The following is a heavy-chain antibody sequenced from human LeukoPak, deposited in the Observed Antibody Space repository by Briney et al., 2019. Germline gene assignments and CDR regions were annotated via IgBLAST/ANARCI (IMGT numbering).Heavy chain of an antibody. CDR3: AKDISGSGSYYVDY. Sequence: GGSLRLSCAASGFTFSSYGMSWVRQAPGKGLEWVSAISGSGGSTYYADSVKGRFTISRDNSKNTLYLQMNSLRAEDTAVYYCAKDISGSGSYYVDYWGQGTPVTVSS. D-gene: IGHD1-26*01. V-gene: IGHV3-23*01. CDR1: GFTFSSYG. CDR2: ISGSGGST. J-gene: IGHJ4*02.